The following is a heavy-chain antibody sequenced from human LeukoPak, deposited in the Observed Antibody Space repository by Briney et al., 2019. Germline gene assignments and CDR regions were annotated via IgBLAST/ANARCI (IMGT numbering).Heavy chain of an antibody. CDR2: IWYDGSKK. Sequence: GGSLRLSCAASGFTFSSYGMHWVRQAPGKGLEWVAVIWYDGSKKYYADSVKGRFTISRDNSKNTLYLLMSSLRAEDTAVYYCARVASGYSFGDDAFDIWGQGTMVTVSS. D-gene: IGHD5-18*01. V-gene: IGHV3-33*01. CDR1: GFTFSSYG. J-gene: IGHJ3*02. CDR3: ARVASGYSFGDDAFDI.